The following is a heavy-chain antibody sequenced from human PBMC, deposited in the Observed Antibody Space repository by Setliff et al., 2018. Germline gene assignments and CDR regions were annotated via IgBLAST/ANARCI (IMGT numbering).Heavy chain of an antibody. CDR1: GGSISSGSYY. V-gene: IGHV4-39*01. J-gene: IGHJ4*02. CDR3: ASCHIGFAHDFNY. CDR2: IYYSGST. D-gene: IGHD5-12*01. Sequence: SETLSLTCRVSGGSISSGSYYWGLIRQPPGKGLEWVATIYYSGSTYSNPSLKSRLIISVDAPDNQFSVKLSSVTAADTAVYYCASCHIGFAHDFNYWGQGTLVTVSS.